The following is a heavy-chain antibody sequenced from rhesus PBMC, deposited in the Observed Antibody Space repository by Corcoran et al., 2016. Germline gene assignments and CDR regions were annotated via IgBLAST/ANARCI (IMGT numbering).Heavy chain of an antibody. Sequence: QLQLQESGPGLVKPSETLSVTCAVSGGSITSRYWSWIRQAPGKGLEWVGYIYGGPSATKHNPSLKSRVTLSVATTETRFSLDLRSVTAADTAVYYCASDRDYGSSYARRFDVWGPGVLVTVSS. J-gene: IGHJ5-1*01. CDR3: ASDRDYGSSYARRFDV. CDR1: GGSITSRY. CDR2: IYGGPSAT. D-gene: IGHD4-29*01. V-gene: IGHV4-169*02.